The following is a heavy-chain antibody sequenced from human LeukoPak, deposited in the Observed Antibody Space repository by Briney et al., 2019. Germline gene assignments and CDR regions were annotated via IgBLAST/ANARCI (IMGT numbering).Heavy chain of an antibody. D-gene: IGHD5-18*01. Sequence: GGSLRLTCAASGFTFSNAWMNWVRQAPRKGLEWVGSIKSKTDGGTTDYAAPVKGRFTISRDDSKNTLYLQMNSLKTEDTAVYYCTTAETAMANFYYYYMDVWGKGTTVTISS. CDR3: TTAETAMANFYYYYMDV. CDR2: IKSKTDGGTT. V-gene: IGHV3-15*01. CDR1: GFTFSNAW. J-gene: IGHJ6*03.